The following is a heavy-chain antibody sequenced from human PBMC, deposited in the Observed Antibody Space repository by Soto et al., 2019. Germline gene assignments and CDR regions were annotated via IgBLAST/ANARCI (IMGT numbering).Heavy chain of an antibody. J-gene: IGHJ6*02. CDR2: IVVGSGNT. V-gene: IGHV1-58*01. Sequence: QMQLVQSGPEVKKPGTSVKVSCKASGFTFTSSAVQWVRQARGQRLEWIGWIVVGSGNTNYAQKFQERVTITRDMSTSTAYMELSSLRSEDTAVYYCAPYDSSGYYLNGMDVWGQGTTVTVSS. CDR1: GFTFTSSA. D-gene: IGHD3-22*01. CDR3: APYDSSGYYLNGMDV.